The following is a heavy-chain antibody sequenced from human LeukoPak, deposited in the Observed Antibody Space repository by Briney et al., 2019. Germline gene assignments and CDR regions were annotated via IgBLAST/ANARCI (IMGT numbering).Heavy chain of an antibody. CDR3: AKVGVNTMIVVGIFDY. D-gene: IGHD3-22*01. V-gene: IGHV3-23*01. CDR1: GFTFSSYA. J-gene: IGHJ4*02. Sequence: GGSLRLSCVASGFTFSSYAMSWVRQAPGKGLEWVSAISGSGGSTYYADSVKGRFTISRDNSKNTLYLQMNSLRAEDTAVYYCAKVGVNTMIVVGIFDYWGQGTLVTVSS. CDR2: ISGSGGST.